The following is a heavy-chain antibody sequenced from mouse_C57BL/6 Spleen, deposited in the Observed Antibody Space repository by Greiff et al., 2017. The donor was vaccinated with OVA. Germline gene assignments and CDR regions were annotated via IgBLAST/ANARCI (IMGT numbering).Heavy chain of an antibody. J-gene: IGHJ4*01. CDR1: GYAFSSSW. V-gene: IGHV1-82*01. CDR2: IYPGDGDT. CDR3: ARVAQAVGYAMDY. D-gene: IGHD3-1*01. Sequence: VQLQESGPELVKPGASVKISCKASGYAFSSSWMNWVKQRPGKGLEWIGWIYPGDGDTNYNGKFKGKATMTADKSSSTAYMQLSSLTSENSAVYCCARVAQAVGYAMDYWGKGTSVTVSS.